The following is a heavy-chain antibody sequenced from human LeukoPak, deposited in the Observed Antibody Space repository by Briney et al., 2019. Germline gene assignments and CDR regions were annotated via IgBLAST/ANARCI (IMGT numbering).Heavy chain of an antibody. Sequence: GGSLRLSCAASGFTFSSYEMNWVRQAPGKGLEWVPYISSSGSTIYYADSVKGRFTISRDNAKNSLYLQMNSLRAEDTAVYYCARLGWYYDILTGYSYYYYGMDVWGKGTTVTVSS. D-gene: IGHD3-9*01. CDR1: GFTFSSYE. V-gene: IGHV3-48*03. CDR2: ISSSGSTI. J-gene: IGHJ6*04. CDR3: ARLGWYYDILTGYSYYYYGMDV.